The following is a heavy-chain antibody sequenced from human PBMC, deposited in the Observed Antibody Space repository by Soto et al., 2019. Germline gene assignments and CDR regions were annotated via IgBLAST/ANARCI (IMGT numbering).Heavy chain of an antibody. CDR3: ARQLRGLVAATADYY. V-gene: IGHV4-34*01. Sequence: QVQLQQWGAGLLKPSETLSLTCAVYGGSFSGYYWSWIRQPPGKGLEWIGEINHSGSTNYNPSLKSRVTISVDTSKNQFSLKLSSVPAADTAVYYCARQLRGLVAATADYYLGQGTLVPGSS. CDR2: INHSGST. J-gene: IGHJ4*02. D-gene: IGHD2-15*01. CDR1: GGSFSGYY.